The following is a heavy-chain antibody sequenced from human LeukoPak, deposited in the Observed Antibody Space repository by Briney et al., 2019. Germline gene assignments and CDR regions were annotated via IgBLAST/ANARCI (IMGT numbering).Heavy chain of an antibody. CDR2: IYYSGST. D-gene: IGHD3-9*01. V-gene: IGHV4-59*01. Sequence: SETLSLTCTVSGGSISSYYWSWIRQPPGKGLEWIGYIYYSGSTNYNPSLKSRVTISVDTSKNQFSLKLSSATAADTAVYYCARVRTPGGYFDWAYAFDIWGQGTMVTVSS. J-gene: IGHJ3*02. CDR3: ARVRTPGGYFDWAYAFDI. CDR1: GGSISSYY.